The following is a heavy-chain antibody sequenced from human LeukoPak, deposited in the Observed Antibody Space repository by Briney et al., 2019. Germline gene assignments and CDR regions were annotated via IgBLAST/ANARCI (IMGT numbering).Heavy chain of an antibody. CDR3: AKDNQRGGFHH. J-gene: IGHJ5*02. CDR1: GFSFDDNA. Sequence: PGGSLRQSCAASGFSFDDNALYWVRQAPGKGLEWVSLISGDGATTYYADSVKGRFNISRDNSKSSLYLQMNSLRSEDSALYYCAKDNQRGGFHHWGQGTLVTVSS. V-gene: IGHV3-43*02. CDR2: ISGDGATT.